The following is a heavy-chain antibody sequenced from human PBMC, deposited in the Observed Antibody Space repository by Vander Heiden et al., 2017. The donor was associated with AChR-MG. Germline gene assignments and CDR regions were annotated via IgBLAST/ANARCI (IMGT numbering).Heavy chain of an antibody. J-gene: IGHJ4*02. Sequence: QVQLVQSGAEVKTPGASVKVSCKASGYTFTRYDINWVRQATGQGLEWMGWMNPNSGNTGYAQKFQGRVTMTRNTSISTAYMELSSLRSEDTAVYYCARRGLKVQLLLDWGQGTLVTVSS. CDR3: ARRGLKVQLLLD. CDR1: GYTFTRYD. V-gene: IGHV1-8*01. D-gene: IGHD2-15*01. CDR2: MNPNSGNT.